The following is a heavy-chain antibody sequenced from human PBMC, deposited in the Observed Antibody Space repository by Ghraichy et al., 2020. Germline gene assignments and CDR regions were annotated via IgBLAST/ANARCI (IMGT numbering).Heavy chain of an antibody. CDR2: ISPYSGGT. D-gene: IGHD6-13*01. CDR1: GYTFTDYY. V-gene: IGHV1-2*06. Sequence: ASVKVSCKASGYTFTDYYIHWVRQAPGQGLEWMGRISPYSGGTNFAQKFQGRVTMTRDTSNSTAYMELSRLRSDDMAVYYCARGQQQLGLDYWGQGTLVTVSS. CDR3: ARGQQQLGLDY. J-gene: IGHJ4*02.